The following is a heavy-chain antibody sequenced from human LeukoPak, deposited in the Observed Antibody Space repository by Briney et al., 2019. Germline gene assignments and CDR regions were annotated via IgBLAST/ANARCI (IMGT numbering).Heavy chain of an antibody. D-gene: IGHD6-19*01. Sequence: SETLSLTCPVSGVSISNYYYWTWIRQPPGKGLEWIGYVYYTGSTNYNPSLKSRVTISVDTSKNQISLKLNSMTAADTAVYYCAGGGQWLAPDHWGQGTLVTVSS. CDR2: VYYTGST. CDR3: AGGGQWLAPDH. J-gene: IGHJ4*02. CDR1: GVSISNYY. V-gene: IGHV4-59*01.